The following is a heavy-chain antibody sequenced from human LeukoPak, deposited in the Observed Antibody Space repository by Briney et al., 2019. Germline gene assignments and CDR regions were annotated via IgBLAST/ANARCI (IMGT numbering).Heavy chain of an antibody. J-gene: IGHJ4*02. CDR1: GGSISSSSYY. D-gene: IGHD3-16*02. CDR3: ARLDDAYDYVWGSYRYYFDY. V-gene: IGHV4-39*01. Sequence: SETLSLTCTVSGGSISSSSYYWGWIRQPPGKGLEWIGSIYYSGSTYYNPSLKSRVTISVDTSKNQLSLKLSSVTAADTAVYYCARLDDAYDYVWGSYRYYFDYWGQGTLVTVSS. CDR2: IYYSGST.